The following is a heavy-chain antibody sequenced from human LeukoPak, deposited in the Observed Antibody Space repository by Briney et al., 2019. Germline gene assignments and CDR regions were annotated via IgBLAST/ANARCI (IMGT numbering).Heavy chain of an antibody. Sequence: GGSLRLSCAASGFTFSSYAMRWVRQAPGKGLEWVSAISGSGGSTYYADSVKGRFTISRDNSKNTLYLQMNSLRAEDTAVYYCAKKGYDILTGHFDYWGQGTLVTVSS. CDR2: ISGSGGST. D-gene: IGHD3-9*01. CDR3: AKKGYDILTGHFDY. V-gene: IGHV3-23*01. CDR1: GFTFSSYA. J-gene: IGHJ4*02.